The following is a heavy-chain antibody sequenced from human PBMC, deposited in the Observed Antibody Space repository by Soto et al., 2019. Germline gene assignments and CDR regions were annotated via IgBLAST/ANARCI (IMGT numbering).Heavy chain of an antibody. V-gene: IGHV1-69*02. CDR1: GGTFSSYT. D-gene: IGHD3-10*01. Sequence: ASVKVSCKASGGTFSSYTISWVRQAPGQGLEWMGRIIPILGIANYAQKFQGRVTITADKSTSTAYMELSSLRSEDTAVYYCARGGRYYYGSGTLFDYWGQGTLVTVSS. CDR2: IIPILGIA. J-gene: IGHJ4*02. CDR3: ARGGRYYYGSGTLFDY.